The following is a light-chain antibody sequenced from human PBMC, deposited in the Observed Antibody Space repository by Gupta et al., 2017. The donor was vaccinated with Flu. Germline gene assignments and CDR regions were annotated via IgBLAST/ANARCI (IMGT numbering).Light chain of an antibody. V-gene: IGKV3-15*01. CDR2: GAS. CDR1: ENIGSQ. Sequence: PDTLSVFPGERATLSCRASENIGSQLAWYQQKPGQAPRLLIYGASTRATGIPARFSGSGSGTEFTLTISSLQSEDSAVYYCQQYSNWPLTFGGGTKVEIK. J-gene: IGKJ4*01. CDR3: QQYSNWPLT.